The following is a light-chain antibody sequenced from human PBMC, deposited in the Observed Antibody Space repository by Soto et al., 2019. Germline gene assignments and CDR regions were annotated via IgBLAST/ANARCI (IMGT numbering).Light chain of an antibody. V-gene: IGKV3-20*01. CDR2: GAS. CDR3: QQYDSSSRT. CDR1: QSVSSY. J-gene: IGKJ1*01. Sequence: EIVLTQSPGTLSLSPGERATLSCRASQSVSSYLAWYQQKPGQAPRLLIYGASSRATGIPDRFSGSGSGTDITLTISRLEPEDFAVYYCQQYDSSSRTFGQGTKVEIK.